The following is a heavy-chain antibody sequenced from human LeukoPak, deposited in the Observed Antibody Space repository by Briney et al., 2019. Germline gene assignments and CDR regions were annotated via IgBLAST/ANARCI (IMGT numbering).Heavy chain of an antibody. Sequence: GGSLRLSCSASGFTFSAYAMHWVRQAPGKGLEYLSAINNNGDTTYYADSVKGRFTISRDNSKNTLYLQMSSLRAEDTAVYYCVKGVGHHLPIPDYWGQGTLVTVSS. D-gene: IGHD1-14*01. CDR2: INNNGDTT. CDR1: GFTFSAYA. CDR3: VKGVGHHLPIPDY. V-gene: IGHV3-64D*06. J-gene: IGHJ4*02.